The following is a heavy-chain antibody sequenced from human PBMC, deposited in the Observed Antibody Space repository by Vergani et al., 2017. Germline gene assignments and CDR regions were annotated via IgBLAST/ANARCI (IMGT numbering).Heavy chain of an antibody. D-gene: IGHD4-17*01. CDR1: GFTFSSYS. V-gene: IGHV3-21*01. J-gene: IGHJ2*01. Sequence: EVQLVESGGGLVKPGGSLRLSCAASGFTFSSYSMNWVRQAPGKGLEWVSSISSSSSYIYYADSVKGRLTISRDNAKNSLYLQMNSLRAEDTAVYYCAMSVTSSIYWYFDLWGRGTLVTVSS. CDR3: AMSVTSSIYWYFDL. CDR2: ISSSSSYI.